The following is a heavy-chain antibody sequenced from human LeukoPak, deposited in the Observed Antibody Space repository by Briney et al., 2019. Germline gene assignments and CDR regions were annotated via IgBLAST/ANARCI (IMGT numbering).Heavy chain of an antibody. CDR2: ISYDGSNK. CDR3: AKDNYGDYDFSFDY. J-gene: IGHJ4*02. Sequence: GGSLRLSCAASGFTFSSYGMHWVRQAPGKGLEWVAVISYDGSNKYYADSVKGRFTISRDNSKNTLYLQMNSLRAEDTAVYYCAKDNYGDYDFSFDYWGQGTLVTVSS. CDR1: GFTFSSYG. D-gene: IGHD4-17*01. V-gene: IGHV3-30*18.